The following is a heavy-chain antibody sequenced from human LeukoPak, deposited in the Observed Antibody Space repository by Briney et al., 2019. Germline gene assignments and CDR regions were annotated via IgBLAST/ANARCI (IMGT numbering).Heavy chain of an antibody. CDR1: GGSISSYY. CDR2: IYYSGST. CDR3: ARGRGYSYGLFDY. D-gene: IGHD5-18*01. Sequence: PSETLSLTCTVSGGSISSYYWSWIRQPPGKGLEWIGYIYYSGSTNYNPSLKSRVTISVATSKNQFSLKLSSVTAADTALYYCARGRGYSYGLFDYWGQGTLVTVSS. J-gene: IGHJ4*02. V-gene: IGHV4-59*01.